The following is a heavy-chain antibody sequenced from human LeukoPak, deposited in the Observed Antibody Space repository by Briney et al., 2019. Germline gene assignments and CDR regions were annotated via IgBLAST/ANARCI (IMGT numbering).Heavy chain of an antibody. D-gene: IGHD4-17*01. Sequence: PGGSLRLSCAASGFTFSSYEMNWVRQAPGKGLERVSYISSSGSTIYYADSVKGRFTISRDNAKNSLYLQMNSLRAEDTAVYYCARQELYGDYYWGQGTLVTVSS. CDR2: ISSSGSTI. CDR1: GFTFSSYE. V-gene: IGHV3-48*03. J-gene: IGHJ4*02. CDR3: ARQELYGDYY.